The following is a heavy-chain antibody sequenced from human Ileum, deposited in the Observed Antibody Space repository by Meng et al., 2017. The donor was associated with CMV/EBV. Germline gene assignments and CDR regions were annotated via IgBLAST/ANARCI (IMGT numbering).Heavy chain of an antibody. J-gene: IGHJ4*02. CDR3: ARRGLTSAGTGGIDY. Sequence: SETLSLTCTVSGGSISSSSYYWGWIRQPPGKGLEWIGSIFYTWNTYYNPSLKSRVTISVDTSKNQFSLKLSSVTAADTAVYYCARRGLTSAGTGGIDYWGQGTRVTVSS. CDR1: GGSISSSSYY. D-gene: IGHD6-13*01. V-gene: IGHV4-39*01. CDR2: IFYTWNT.